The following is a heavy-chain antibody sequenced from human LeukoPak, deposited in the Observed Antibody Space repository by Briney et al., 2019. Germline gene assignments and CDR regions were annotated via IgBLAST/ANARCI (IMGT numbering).Heavy chain of an antibody. CDR2: FDPEDGET. Sequence: ASVEVSCKVSGHTLTEFSMHWVRQAPGKRLDWMGRFDPEDGETIYAQKFQGRVTMTADTSTDTAYMELSSLRSEDTAVYYCAAMYTVREVIIGDDYWGQGTLVTVSS. J-gene: IGHJ4*02. D-gene: IGHD3-10*01. V-gene: IGHV1-24*01. CDR1: GHTLTEFS. CDR3: AAMYTVREVIIGDDY.